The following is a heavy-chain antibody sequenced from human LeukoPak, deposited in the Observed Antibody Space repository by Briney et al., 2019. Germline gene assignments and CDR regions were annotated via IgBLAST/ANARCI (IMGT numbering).Heavy chain of an antibody. V-gene: IGHV1-2*02. D-gene: IGHD6-6*01. J-gene: IGHJ4*02. CDR2: INPNSGGT. Sequence: ASVKVSCKASGYTFTGYYMHWVRQAPGQGLEWMGWINPNSGGTNYAQKFQGRVTMTRDTSISTAYMALSRLRSDDTAVYSCARAKRSSVLLDYWGQGTLVTVSS. CDR1: GYTFTGYY. CDR3: ARAKRSSVLLDY.